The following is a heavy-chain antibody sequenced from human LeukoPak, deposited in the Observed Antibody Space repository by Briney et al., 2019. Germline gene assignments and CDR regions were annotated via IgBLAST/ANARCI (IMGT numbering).Heavy chain of an antibody. CDR1: GGSVSSGGYY. CDR3: ARVVEITMVRGVIIRWFDP. Sequence: SETLSLTCTVSGGSVSSGGYYWSWIRQPAGKGLEYLGRISSTGSTNYNPSLRSRVTISLDTSKNHFSLKLSSVTAADTAVYYCARVVEITMVRGVIIRWFDPWGQGTLVTVSS. V-gene: IGHV4-61*02. CDR2: ISSTGST. D-gene: IGHD3-10*01. J-gene: IGHJ5*02.